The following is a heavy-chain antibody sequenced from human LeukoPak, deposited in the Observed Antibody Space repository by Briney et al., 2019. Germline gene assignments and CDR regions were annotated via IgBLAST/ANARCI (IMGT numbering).Heavy chain of an antibody. CDR2: ISYDGSNK. D-gene: IGHD2-8*01. J-gene: IGHJ5*02. CDR1: GFTFSSYA. CDR3: ARDYMMVNWFDP. Sequence: GSLRLSCAASGFTFSSYAMHWVRQAPGKGLEWVAVISYDGSNKYYADSVKGRFTISRDNSKNTLYLQMNSLRAEDTAVYYCARDYMMVNWFDPWGQGTLVTVSS. V-gene: IGHV3-30-3*01.